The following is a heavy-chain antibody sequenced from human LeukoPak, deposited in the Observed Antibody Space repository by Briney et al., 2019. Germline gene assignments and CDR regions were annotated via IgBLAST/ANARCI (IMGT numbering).Heavy chain of an antibody. CDR2: ISRNGYSI. V-gene: IGHV3-9*01. J-gene: IGHJ6*02. D-gene: IGHD2-21*01. CDR3: ARDMHVMIGHGYYDYGLDV. Sequence: GGSLRLSCAASGFTLDDYGFHWVRQAPGKGLEWVSGISRNGYSIGNADSVKGRFTISRDNAKSSLYLQMNSLRVEDTALYFCARDMHVMIGHGYYDYGLDVWGQGTTVAVSS. CDR1: GFTLDDYG.